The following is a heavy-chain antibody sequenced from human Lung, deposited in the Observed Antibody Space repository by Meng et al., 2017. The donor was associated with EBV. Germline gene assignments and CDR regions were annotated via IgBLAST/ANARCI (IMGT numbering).Heavy chain of an antibody. CDR3: ARLRLVWMFDY. V-gene: IGHV4-31*03. CDR2: IYYSGST. CDR1: ARSVDIGAYY. J-gene: IGHJ4*02. Sequence: ECGDGLWNTSQILSSTCTVVARSVDIGAYYWSWICQIQGKCLECIGYIYYSGSTFYTPSLKSRATLSVDTSKNQFSLKLNSVTAADTAVYYCARLRLVWMFDYWGQGALVTVSS. D-gene: IGHD6-19*01.